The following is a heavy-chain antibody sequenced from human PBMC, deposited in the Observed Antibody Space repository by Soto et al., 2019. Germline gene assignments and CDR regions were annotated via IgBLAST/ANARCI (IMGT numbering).Heavy chain of an antibody. CDR3: ALSRGGTFWGFNGMDH. D-gene: IGHD7-27*01. Sequence: QVQLVQSGPEVKKTGTSVKVSCKASGGTFSSRAISSVRQAPGQGLEWMGGLIPVFGRVNYAEKFQDRVTFSADKSRGKGSMEVTMPGAVATGLSYSALSRGGTFWGFNGMDHWGQGTTVSVS. V-gene: IGHV1-69*06. J-gene: IGHJ6*02. CDR1: GGTFSSRA. CDR2: LIPVFGRV.